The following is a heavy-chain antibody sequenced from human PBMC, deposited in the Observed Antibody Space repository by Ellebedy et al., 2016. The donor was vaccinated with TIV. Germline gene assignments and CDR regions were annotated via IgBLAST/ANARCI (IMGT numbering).Heavy chain of an antibody. V-gene: IGHV1-24*01. D-gene: IGHD6-19*01. Sequence: ASVKVSCXVSGYTLTELSMHWVRQAPGKGLEWMGGFDPEDGETIYAQKFQGRVTMTTDTSTSTAYMELRSLRSDDTAVYYCARGILGGWYMRGGVWFDPWGQGTLVTVSS. J-gene: IGHJ5*02. CDR3: ARGILGGWYMRGGVWFDP. CDR1: GYTLTELS. CDR2: FDPEDGET.